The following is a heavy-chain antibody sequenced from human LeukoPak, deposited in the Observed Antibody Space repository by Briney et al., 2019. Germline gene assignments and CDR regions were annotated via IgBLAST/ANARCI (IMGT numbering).Heavy chain of an antibody. CDR3: VPIITALLDY. CDR2: ISDRSATI. CDR1: GFTFRTHS. D-gene: IGHD3-22*01. J-gene: IGHJ4*02. Sequence: PGGCLRLSCAVSGFTFRTHSMTWVRQAPGKGVEWVSYISDRSATIYYADSVKGRFTISRDNAKNSLYLQMNSLRDEDTAVYYCVPIITALLDYWGQGTLVTVSS. V-gene: IGHV3-48*02.